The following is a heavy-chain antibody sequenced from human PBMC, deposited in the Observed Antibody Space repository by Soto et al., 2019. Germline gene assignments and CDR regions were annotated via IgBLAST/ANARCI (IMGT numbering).Heavy chain of an antibody. CDR2: INWNGGST. Sequence: GGSLRLSCAASGFTFDDYGMSWVRQAPGKGLEWVSGINWNGGSTGYADSVKGRFTISRDNAKNSLYLQMNSLRAEDTALYHCARAGGSSWYEYYYYMDVWGKGTTVTVSS. V-gene: IGHV3-20*01. CDR3: ARAGGSSWYEYYYYMDV. J-gene: IGHJ6*03. D-gene: IGHD6-13*01. CDR1: GFTFDDYG.